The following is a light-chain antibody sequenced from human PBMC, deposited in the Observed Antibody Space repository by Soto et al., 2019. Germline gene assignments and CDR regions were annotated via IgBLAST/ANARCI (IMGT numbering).Light chain of an antibody. CDR1: QSVRNNY. Sequence: EIVLTQSPGTLSLSPGERATRSCRASQSVRNNYLAWYQQKPGQAPRLLIYGASSRATGIPDRFSGSGSGTDFTLTISGLEPEDFAVYYCQQYYSSPRTFGQGIKVEVK. CDR2: GAS. V-gene: IGKV3-20*01. J-gene: IGKJ1*01. CDR3: QQYYSSPRT.